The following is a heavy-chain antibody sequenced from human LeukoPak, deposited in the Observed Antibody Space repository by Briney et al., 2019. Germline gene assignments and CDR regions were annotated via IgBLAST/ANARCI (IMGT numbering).Heavy chain of an antibody. D-gene: IGHD2-2*01. CDR3: AIIGCYRGVCAFDV. Sequence: GGSLRLSCAGSAFTLSNYAINWVRQAPGQGPEWLSYISSSGSTILYTDSVKGRFTISRDNAKNSLYLQMNSLRAEDTAVYYCAIIGCYRGVCAFDVWGQGTRVTVSS. J-gene: IGHJ3*01. CDR1: AFTLSNYA. CDR2: ISSSGSTI. V-gene: IGHV3-48*01.